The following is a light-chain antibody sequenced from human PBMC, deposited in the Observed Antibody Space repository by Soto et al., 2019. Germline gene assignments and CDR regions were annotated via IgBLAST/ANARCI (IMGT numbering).Light chain of an antibody. J-gene: IGLJ2*01. Sequence: QSVLTQPPSASGTPGQRVTISCSGSRSNIGTYSVNWFQQFPGTAPKLLMYGNDQRPSGVPDRLSGSKSGTSASLAISDLQSDDEADYYCSAAGDDSLYGLVFGGGTKLTVL. CDR2: GND. CDR3: SAAGDDSLYGLV. CDR1: RSNIGTYS. V-gene: IGLV1-44*01.